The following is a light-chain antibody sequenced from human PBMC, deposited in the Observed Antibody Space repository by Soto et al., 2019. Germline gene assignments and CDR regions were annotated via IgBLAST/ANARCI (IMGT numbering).Light chain of an antibody. V-gene: IGLV2-14*01. CDR2: DVS. J-gene: IGLJ1*01. CDR3: SSYTSSSTRV. Sequence: QSALTQPASVSGSPGQSITISCTGTSSDVGGYNYVSWYQQHPGKAPKLMLYDVSNRPSGVSNRFSGSKSGNTASLTISGLQAEDEADYYCSSYTSSSTRVFGTGTKVTVL. CDR1: SSDVGGYNY.